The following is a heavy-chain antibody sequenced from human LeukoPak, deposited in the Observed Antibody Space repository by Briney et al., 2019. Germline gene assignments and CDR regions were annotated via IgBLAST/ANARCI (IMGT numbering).Heavy chain of an antibody. CDR3: ARVSPRMEAFDI. D-gene: IGHD1-1*01. CDR2: INHSGST. V-gene: IGHV4-34*01. CDR1: GGSFSGYY. Sequence: SEALSLTCAVYGGSFSGYYWSWIRQPPEKGLEWIGEINHSGSTNYNPSLKSRVTISVDTSKNRFSLKLSSVTAADTAVYYCARVSPRMEAFDIWGQGTMVTVSS. J-gene: IGHJ3*02.